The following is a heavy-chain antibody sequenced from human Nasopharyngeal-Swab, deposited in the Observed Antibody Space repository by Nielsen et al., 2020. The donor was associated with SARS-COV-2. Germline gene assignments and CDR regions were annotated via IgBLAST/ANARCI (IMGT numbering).Heavy chain of an antibody. CDR1: GFVFSTYW. CDR2: ISTDGTIA. J-gene: IGHJ4*02. CDR3: VKHQGSSSDQ. Sequence: GESLKISCAASGFVFSTYWMHWVRQSPGKGLVRVSAISTDGTIAYYAGSERGRFTISRDNAKNTLYLQMNSLRVEDTAVYYCVKHQGSSSDQWGQGTLVTVSS. V-gene: IGHV3-74*01.